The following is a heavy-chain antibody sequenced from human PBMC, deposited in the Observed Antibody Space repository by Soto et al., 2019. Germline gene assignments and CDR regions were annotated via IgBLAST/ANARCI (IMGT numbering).Heavy chain of an antibody. CDR1: GGSISSYY. D-gene: IGHD2-2*01. J-gene: IGHJ5*02. CDR3: ARVVSVPAGVVWFDP. V-gene: IGHV4-59*01. CDR2: IYYSGST. Sequence: SETLSLTCTVSGGSISSYYWSWIRQPPGKGLEWIGYIYYSGSTNYNPSLKSRVTISVDTSKNQFSLKLSSVTAADTAVYYCARVVSVPAGVVWFDPWGQGTLVTVSS.